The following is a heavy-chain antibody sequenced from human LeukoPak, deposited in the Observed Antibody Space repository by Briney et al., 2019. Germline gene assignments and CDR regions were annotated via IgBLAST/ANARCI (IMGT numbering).Heavy chain of an antibody. Sequence: PGGSLRLSCVASGFIFSNNYLNWVRQAPGKGLEWVAVISYDGSNKYYADSVKGRFTISRDNSKNTLYLQMNSLRAEDTAVYYCAKLVVVTASPTPWGQGTLVTVSS. D-gene: IGHD2-21*02. CDR1: GFIFSNNY. CDR2: ISYDGSNK. V-gene: IGHV3-30*18. CDR3: AKLVVVTASPTP. J-gene: IGHJ5*02.